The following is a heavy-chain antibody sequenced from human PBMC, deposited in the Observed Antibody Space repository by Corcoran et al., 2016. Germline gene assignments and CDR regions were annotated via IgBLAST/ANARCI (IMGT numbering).Heavy chain of an antibody. J-gene: IGHJ6*02. CDR1: GGTFSSYA. V-gene: IGHV1-69*01. CDR2: IIPIFGTA. D-gene: IGHD2-2*03. Sequence: QVQLVQSGAEVKKPGSSVKVSCKASGGTFSSYAISWVRQAPGQGREWMGGIIPIFGTANYAQKFQGRVTITADESTSTAYMELSSLRSEDTAVYYCARLGIVVVPAPTPTTTNYCMDVWGQGTTVTVSS. CDR3: ARLGIVVVPAPTPTTTNYCMDV.